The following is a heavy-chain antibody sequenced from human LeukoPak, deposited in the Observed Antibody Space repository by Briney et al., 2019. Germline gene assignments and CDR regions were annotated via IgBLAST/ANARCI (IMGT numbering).Heavy chain of an antibody. J-gene: IGHJ4*02. CDR3: AKGTTLDY. V-gene: IGHV3-20*04. CDR1: GFTFDDYG. D-gene: IGHD1-26*01. CDR2: VNRNGGST. Sequence: PGGSLRLSCSVSGFTFDDYGMTWVRQAPGKGLEWVSGVNRNGGSTGYADSVKGRFTISRQNAKNSLFLQMNSLRAEDTALYYCAKGTTLDYWGQGTLVTVSS.